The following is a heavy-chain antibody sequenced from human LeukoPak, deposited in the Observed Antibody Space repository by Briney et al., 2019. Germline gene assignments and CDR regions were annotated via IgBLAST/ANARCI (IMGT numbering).Heavy chain of an antibody. J-gene: IGHJ4*02. CDR2: ISASGDVT. CDR1: RFSFSTYP. V-gene: IGHV3-23*01. Sequence: GGSLRLSCAASRFSFSTYPMGWVRRAPGKGLEWVSGISASGDVTFHADPVKGRFTISRDNSKNTLYLQMNSLRAEDTAVYYCAKDYPPLWFGEFPIPDYWGQGTLVTVSS. CDR3: AKDYPPLWFGEFPIPDY. D-gene: IGHD3-10*01.